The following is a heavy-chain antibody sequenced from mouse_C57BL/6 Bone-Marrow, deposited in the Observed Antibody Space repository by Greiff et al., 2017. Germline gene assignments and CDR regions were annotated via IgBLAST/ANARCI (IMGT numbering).Heavy chain of an antibody. CDR3: VRSGVYYGSSYVGGYWYFDV. J-gene: IGHJ1*03. Sequence: EVHLVESGGGLVQPKGSLKLSCAASGFTFNTYAMHWVRQAPGKGLEWVARIRSKSSNYATYYADSVKDRFTISRDDSQSMLYLQMNNLKTEDTAMYYCVRSGVYYGSSYVGGYWYFDVWGTGTTVTVSS. CDR2: IRSKSSNYAT. V-gene: IGHV10-3*01. D-gene: IGHD1-1*01. CDR1: GFTFNTYA.